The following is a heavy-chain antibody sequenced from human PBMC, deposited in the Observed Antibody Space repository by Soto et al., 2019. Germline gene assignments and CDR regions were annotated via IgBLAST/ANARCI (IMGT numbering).Heavy chain of an antibody. CDR2: IKSKTDGGKT. V-gene: IGHV3-15*01. Sequence: GGSLRLSCAASGFTFSNAWMSWVRQAPGKGLEWVGRIKSKTDGGKTDYAAPGKGIFTISRVDSKNTLYLQMNSLKTEDTAVYYCTSYYDDSSGYPFDYWGQGTLVTVSS. J-gene: IGHJ4*02. D-gene: IGHD3-22*01. CDR3: TSYYDDSSGYPFDY. CDR1: GFTFSNAW.